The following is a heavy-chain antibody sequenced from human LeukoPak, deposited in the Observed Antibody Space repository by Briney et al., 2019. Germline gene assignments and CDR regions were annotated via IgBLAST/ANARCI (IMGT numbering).Heavy chain of an antibody. V-gene: IGHV4-34*01. D-gene: IGHD3-10*01. CDR3: ARGLLWFGRAGPEMDWFDP. CDR1: GGSFSGYY. Sequence: PSETLSLTCAVCGGSFSGYYWSWIRQPPGKGLEWIGEINHSGSTNYNPSLKSRVTISVDTSKNQFSLKLSSVTAADTAVYYCARGLLWFGRAGPEMDWFDPWGQGTLVTVSS. J-gene: IGHJ5*02. CDR2: INHSGST.